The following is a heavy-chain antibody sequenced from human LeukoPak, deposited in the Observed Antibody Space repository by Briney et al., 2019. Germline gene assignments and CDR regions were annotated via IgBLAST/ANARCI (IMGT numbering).Heavy chain of an antibody. V-gene: IGHV4-30-2*01. D-gene: IGHD2-2*01. CDR3: ARAHGSSNYFDY. CDR2: IYHSGST. Sequence: SETLSLTCAVSGGSMSSGAYSWSWIRQPPVKGLEWIGYIYHSGSTYYNPSLKSRVTISVDRSKNQFSLKLSSVTAADTAVYSCARAHGSSNYFDYWGQGTLVTVSS. J-gene: IGHJ4*02. CDR1: GGSMSSGAYS.